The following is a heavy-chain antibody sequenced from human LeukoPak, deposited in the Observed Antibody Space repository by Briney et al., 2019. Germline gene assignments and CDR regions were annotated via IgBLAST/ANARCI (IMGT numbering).Heavy chain of an antibody. D-gene: IGHD3-10*01. CDR3: ARYYSDAFDI. CDR1: GGSISSYY. J-gene: IGHJ3*02. Sequence: SETLSLTCTVSGGSISSYYWSWIRQPPGKGLEWIGYIYYSGSPNYNPSLKSRVTISVDTSKNQFSLKLSSVTAADTAVYYCARYYSDAFDIWGQGTMVTVSS. V-gene: IGHV4-59*08. CDR2: IYYSGSP.